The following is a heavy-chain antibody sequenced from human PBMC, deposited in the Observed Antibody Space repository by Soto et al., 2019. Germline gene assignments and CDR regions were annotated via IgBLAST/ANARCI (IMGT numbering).Heavy chain of an antibody. CDR1: GFTFSSYG. V-gene: IGHV3-30*18. J-gene: IGHJ6*03. CDR3: AKGDVIGSYYYYYYMDV. Sequence: PGGSLRLSCAASGFTFSSYGMHWVRQAPGKGLEWVAVISYDGSNKYYADSVKGRFTISRDNSKDTLYLQMNSLRAEDTAVYYCAKGDVIGSYYYYYYMDVWGKGTTVTV. D-gene: IGHD6-25*01. CDR2: ISYDGSNK.